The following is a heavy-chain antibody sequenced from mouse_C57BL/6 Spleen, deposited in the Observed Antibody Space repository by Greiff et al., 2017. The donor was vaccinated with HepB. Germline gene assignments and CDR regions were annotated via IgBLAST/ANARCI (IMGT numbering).Heavy chain of an antibody. CDR1: GFTFSSYA. Sequence: EVKLQESGGGLVKPGGSLKLSCAASGFTFSSYAMSWVRQTPEKRLEWVATISDGGRYTYYPDNVKGRFTISRDNAKNNLYLQMRHLKAEDTAMYYCARDRGAFYGYDGAMDYWGQGTSVTVSS. CDR2: ISDGGRYT. J-gene: IGHJ4*01. V-gene: IGHV5-4*01. D-gene: IGHD2-9*01. CDR3: ARDRGAFYGYDGAMDY.